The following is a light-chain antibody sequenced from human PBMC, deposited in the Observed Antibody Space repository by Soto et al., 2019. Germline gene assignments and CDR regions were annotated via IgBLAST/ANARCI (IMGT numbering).Light chain of an antibody. Sequence: DIQMTQSPSTLSASVGDRVTITCRASQTISSSLAWYQHKPGKAPKLLIFDASTLQTGVPSRFSGGGFGTEFTLTITGLQPDDFATYYCQQHNDYTAVTFGQGTK. CDR2: DAS. J-gene: IGKJ2*01. CDR1: QTISSS. V-gene: IGKV1-5*01. CDR3: QQHNDYTAVT.